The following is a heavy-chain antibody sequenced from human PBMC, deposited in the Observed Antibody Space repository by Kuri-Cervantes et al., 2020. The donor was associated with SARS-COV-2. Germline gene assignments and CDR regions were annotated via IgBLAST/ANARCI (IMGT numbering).Heavy chain of an antibody. D-gene: IGHD4-17*01. CDR3: ARHDYGDPLTYYYGMDV. CDR2: IYYNGST. V-gene: IGHV4-61*01. Sequence: SETLSLTCTVSGSSVSSGSYYWSWIRQPPGKGLEWIGYIYYNGSTNYNPSLKSRVTISVDTSKNQFSLKLSSATAADTAMYYCARHDYGDPLTYYYGMDVWGQGTTVTVSS. CDR1: GSSVSSGSYY. J-gene: IGHJ6*02.